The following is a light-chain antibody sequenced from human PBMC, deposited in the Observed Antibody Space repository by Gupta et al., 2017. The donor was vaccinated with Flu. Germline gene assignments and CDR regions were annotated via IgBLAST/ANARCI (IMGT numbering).Light chain of an antibody. CDR2: EVT. V-gene: IGLV2-14*01. J-gene: IGLJ3*02. Sequence: QSALTQPASVSGSPGQSITISCTGTSNDVGGYSYVSWYQQRPGKAPKLMIYEVTNRPSGVSNRFSGSKSGNTASLTISGLQAEDDADYYCSSYTSSTTPVFGGGTELTVL. CDR1: SNDVGGYSY. CDR3: SSYTSSTTPV.